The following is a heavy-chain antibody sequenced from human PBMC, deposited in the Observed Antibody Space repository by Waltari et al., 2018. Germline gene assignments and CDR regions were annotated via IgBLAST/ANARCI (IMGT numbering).Heavy chain of an antibody. Sequence: EVQLVESGGGLVKPGGPLRLSCAASGFTFSSSSMCWLRQAPGKGLEWVSSISSNSNYIYYADSVKGRFTISRDNTRNSLYLQMNSLRAEDTALYFCARCGGGSCYQSGAFDIWGQGTTVTVSS. CDR2: ISSNSNYI. V-gene: IGHV3-21*01. CDR1: GFTFSSSS. CDR3: ARCGGGSCYQSGAFDI. D-gene: IGHD2-15*01. J-gene: IGHJ3*02.